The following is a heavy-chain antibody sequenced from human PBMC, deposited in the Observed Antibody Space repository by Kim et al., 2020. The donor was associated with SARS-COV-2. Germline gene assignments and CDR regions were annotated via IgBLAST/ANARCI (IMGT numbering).Heavy chain of an antibody. J-gene: IGHJ6*02. CDR3: ARVFRVTFYSGMDV. CDR1: GFTFSSYW. V-gene: IGHV3-74*01. Sequence: GGSLRLSCAASGFTFSSYWMHWVRQAPGKGLVWVSRINSDGSSTNYADSVKGRFTVSRDNAKDTLHLQMDSLRAEDSAVYYCARVFRVTFYSGMDVWGQGTTVTVSS. D-gene: IGHD3-10*01. CDR2: INSDGSST.